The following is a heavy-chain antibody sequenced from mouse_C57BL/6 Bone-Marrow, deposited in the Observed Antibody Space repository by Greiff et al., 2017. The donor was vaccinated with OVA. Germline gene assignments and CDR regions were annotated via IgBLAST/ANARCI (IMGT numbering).Heavy chain of an antibody. J-gene: IGHJ4*01. Sequence: VQLQQSGPELVKPGASVKISCKASGYTFTDYYMNWVKQSHGKSLEWIGDINPNNGGTSYNQKFKGKATLTVDKSSSTAYMELRSLTSEDSTVYYCAMEVYECAVGGSYAMDYWGQGTSVTVSS. CDR3: AMEVYECAVGGSYAMDY. V-gene: IGHV1-26*01. CDR1: GYTFTDYY. CDR2: INPNNGGT. D-gene: IGHD2-3*01.